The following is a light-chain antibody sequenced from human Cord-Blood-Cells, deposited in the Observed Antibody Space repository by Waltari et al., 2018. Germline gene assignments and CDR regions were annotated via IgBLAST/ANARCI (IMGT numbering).Light chain of an antibody. CDR2: EVS. CDR3: CSYAGSSTLYV. CDR1: SSDVGSYNL. J-gene: IGLJ1*01. Sequence: QSALTQPASVSGSPGQSITISCTGTSSDVGSYNLVSWYQQHPGKAPKLMIYEVSKRPSGVSNRFSGSKSGNTASLTISGLQVEDEADYYCCSYAGSSTLYVFGTGTKVTVL. V-gene: IGLV2-23*02.